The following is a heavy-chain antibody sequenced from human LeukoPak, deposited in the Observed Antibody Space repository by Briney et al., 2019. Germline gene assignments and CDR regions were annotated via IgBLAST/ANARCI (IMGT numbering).Heavy chain of an antibody. J-gene: IGHJ4*02. CDR1: GFTFSSYS. CDR2: ISSSSSYI. Sequence: GGSLRLSCSASGFTFSSYSMNWVRQAPGKGLEWVSSISSSSSYIYYADSVKGRFTISRDNAKNSLYLQMNSLRAEDTAVYYCARPPTKIAAAGGGTVDYWGQGTLVTVSS. D-gene: IGHD6-13*01. CDR3: ARPPTKIAAAGGGTVDY. V-gene: IGHV3-21*01.